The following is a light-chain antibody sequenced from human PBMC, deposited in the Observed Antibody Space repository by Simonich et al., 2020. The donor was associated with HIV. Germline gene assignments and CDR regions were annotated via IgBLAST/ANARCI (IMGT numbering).Light chain of an antibody. CDR1: QSVLYSSNNKNY. V-gene: IGKV4-1*01. CDR3: QQYYDTPYS. Sequence: DIVMTQSPDSLVVSLGERATINCKSSQSVLYSSNNKNYLAWYQQKPGQPPKLLIYWASTRELGVPDRFSGSGSGTDFTLTISSLQAEDVAVYYCQQYYDTPYSFGQGTKVEIK. CDR2: WAS. J-gene: IGKJ2*01.